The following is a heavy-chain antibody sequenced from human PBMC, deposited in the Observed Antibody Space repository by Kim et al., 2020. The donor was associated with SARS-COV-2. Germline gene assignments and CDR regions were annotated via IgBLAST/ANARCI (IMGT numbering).Heavy chain of an antibody. Sequence: VKVSCKASGYPFTSYYIHWVRQAPGQGLEWMGVIDPNGGSTSYAQRFQGRVTMTRDTSTSTVYMELSSLRYADTAVYYCTRAFTVTSPFDPWGQGTLVTVSS. CDR2: IDPNGGST. CDR1: GYPFTSYY. CDR3: TRAFTVTSPFDP. J-gene: IGHJ5*02. D-gene: IGHD4-17*01. V-gene: IGHV1-46*01.